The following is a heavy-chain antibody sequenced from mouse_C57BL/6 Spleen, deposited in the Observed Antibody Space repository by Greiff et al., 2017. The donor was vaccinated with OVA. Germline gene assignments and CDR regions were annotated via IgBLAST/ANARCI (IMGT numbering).Heavy chain of an antibody. J-gene: IGHJ4*01. V-gene: IGHV2-9-1*01. CDR2: IWTGGGT. D-gene: IGHD2-4*01. Sequence: VQVVESGPGLVAPSQSLSITCTVSGFSLTSYAISWVRQPPGKGLEWLGVIWTGGGTNYNSALKSRLSISKDNSKSQVFLKMNSLQTDDTARYYCARNDYDYDDAMDYWGQGTSVTVSS. CDR3: ARNDYDYDDAMDY. CDR1: GFSLTSYA.